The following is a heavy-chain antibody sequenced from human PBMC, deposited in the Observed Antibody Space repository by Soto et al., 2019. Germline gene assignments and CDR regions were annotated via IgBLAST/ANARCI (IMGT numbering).Heavy chain of an antibody. Sequence: ASVKVSCKASGYTFTSYGISWVRQAPGQGLEWMGWISAYNGNTNYAQKLQGRVTMTTDTSTSTADMELRSLRSDDTAVYYCARGATGALPFDAFDIWGQGTMVTVSS. D-gene: IGHD1-1*01. CDR3: ARGATGALPFDAFDI. J-gene: IGHJ3*02. V-gene: IGHV1-18*01. CDR1: GYTFTSYG. CDR2: ISAYNGNT.